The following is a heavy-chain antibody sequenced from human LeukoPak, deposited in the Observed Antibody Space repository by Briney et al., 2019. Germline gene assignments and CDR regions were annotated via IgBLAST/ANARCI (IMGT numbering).Heavy chain of an antibody. D-gene: IGHD3-10*01. J-gene: IGHJ4*02. CDR1: TFSLRQFW. Sequence: GGSLRLSCAASTFSLRQFWMSWVRQVPGKGLQGVANIDQDGGERHYAESVKGRFSISRDNANKLVFLQMNGLRVEDTALYYCARIPVSNPYYYASCLYFDYWGQGALVTVSS. V-gene: IGHV3-7*01. CDR2: IDQDGGER. CDR3: ARIPVSNPYYYASCLYFDY.